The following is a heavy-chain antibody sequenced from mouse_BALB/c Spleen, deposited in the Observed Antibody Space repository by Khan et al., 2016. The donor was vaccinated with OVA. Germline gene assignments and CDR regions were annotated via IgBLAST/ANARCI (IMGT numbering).Heavy chain of an antibody. J-gene: IGHJ2*01. Sequence: EVQLQESGPGLVTPSQSLSLTCPVTGYSITSGYGWHWIRQFPGNKLEWMGYISYSGSTNYHPSLTSRISNTRDTSKNQVLLQLECVTTEDTATYYCARKARIKYWGQGTTRTVSS. CDR1: GYSITSGYG. CDR2: ISYSGST. D-gene: IGHD3-2*02. CDR3: ARKARIKY. V-gene: IGHV3-1*02.